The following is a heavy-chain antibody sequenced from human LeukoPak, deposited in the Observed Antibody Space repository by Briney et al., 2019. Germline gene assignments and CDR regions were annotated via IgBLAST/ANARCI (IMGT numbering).Heavy chain of an antibody. V-gene: IGHV4-59*12. CDR1: GGSISTYY. D-gene: IGHD3-3*01. J-gene: IGHJ3*02. CDR3: ARDFLATIFGVVSPSNDAFDI. Sequence: SETLSLTCTLSGGSISTYYWSWVRQPPGKGLEWIGYIYYTGSTDYNPSLKSRVTMSVDTSKNQFSLKLSSVTAADTAVYYCARDFLATIFGVVSPSNDAFDIWGQGTMVTVSS. CDR2: IYYTGST.